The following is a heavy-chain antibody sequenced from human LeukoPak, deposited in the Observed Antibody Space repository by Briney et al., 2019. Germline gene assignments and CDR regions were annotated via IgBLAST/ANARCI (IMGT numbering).Heavy chain of an antibody. CDR1: GFTFSTYG. J-gene: IGHJ4*02. V-gene: IGHV3-30*02. Sequence: PGGSLRLSCAASGFTFSTYGMHWVRQAPGKGLEWVAFLRNDGSIKYYTDSVKGRFTISRDNSKNTLFLQMNGLRTEDTAVYYCARGFHRYSYDSGAYSIYWGQGTLVTVSS. D-gene: IGHD3-22*01. CDR2: LRNDGSIK. CDR3: ARGFHRYSYDSGAYSIY.